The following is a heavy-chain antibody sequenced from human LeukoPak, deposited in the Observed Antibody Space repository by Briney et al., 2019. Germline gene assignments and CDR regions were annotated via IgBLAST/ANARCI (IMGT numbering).Heavy chain of an antibody. CDR1: GSTFSRYS. J-gene: IGHJ4*02. Sequence: GGSLRLSCAVSGSTFSRYSMNWARQAPGKGLEWVSSIDSSGGYMFYADSVKGRFIISRDNAKDSLYLQMNSLRVEDTAVYYCLRGDRRDYWGQGTLVTVSS. CDR3: LRGDRRDY. CDR2: IDSSGGYM. V-gene: IGHV3-21*06.